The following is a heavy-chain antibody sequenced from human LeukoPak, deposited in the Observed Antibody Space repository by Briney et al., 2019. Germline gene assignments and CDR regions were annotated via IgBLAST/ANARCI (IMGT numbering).Heavy chain of an antibody. Sequence: SETLSLTCTVSGGSISSSYCSWLRQPPGEGLEWIGYIYHSGSTNYSPSLKSRVTISVDTSKNQFSLKVSSVTAADTAVYYCARIDSAYYFGMDVWGQGTTVTVSS. CDR1: GGSISSSY. CDR3: ARIDSAYYFGMDV. J-gene: IGHJ6*02. CDR2: IYHSGST. D-gene: IGHD3-9*01. V-gene: IGHV4-59*01.